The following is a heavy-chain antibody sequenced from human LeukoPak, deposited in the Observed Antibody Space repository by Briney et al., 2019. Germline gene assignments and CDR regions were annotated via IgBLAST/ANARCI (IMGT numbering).Heavy chain of an antibody. J-gene: IGHJ2*01. V-gene: IGHV5-51*01. CDR2: VYPADSDS. CDR3: ARFGFINSLDFYFDV. D-gene: IGHD1-1*01. Sequence: GESLKISCEASGFNFTNYWIAWVRQTPGKGLDWMGIVYPADSDSKYSPSFQDAVTISADKSTSAAYLEWRSLKASDTATYYCARFGFINSLDFYFDVWGRGTLVTVSS. CDR1: GFNFTNYW.